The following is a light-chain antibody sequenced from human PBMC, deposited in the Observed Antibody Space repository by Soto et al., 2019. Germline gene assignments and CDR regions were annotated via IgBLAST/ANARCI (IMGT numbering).Light chain of an antibody. CDR2: EGS. CDR1: SSDVGSHDV. Sequence: QSVLTQPASVSGSPGQSITISCTGTSSDVGSHDVVSWYQHHPGKAPKVMIYEGSKRPSGVSNRFSASKSGNTASLTISGLQAEDEADYYCCSYAGSSTWVFGGGTKLTVL. CDR3: CSYAGSSTWV. J-gene: IGLJ2*01. V-gene: IGLV2-23*01.